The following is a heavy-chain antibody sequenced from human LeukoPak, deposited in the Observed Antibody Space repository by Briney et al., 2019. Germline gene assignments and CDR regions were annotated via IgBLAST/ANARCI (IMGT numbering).Heavy chain of an antibody. CDR1: RYTFTSYY. CDR3: ARGPLYGDSELAYYYYYMDV. V-gene: IGHV1-46*01. J-gene: IGHJ6*03. CDR2: INPSGGST. Sequence: ASVKVSCKASRYTFTSYYMHWVRQAPGQGLEWMGIINPSGGSTSYAQKFQGRVTMTRDTSTSTVYMELSSLRSEDTAVYYCARGPLYGDSELAYYYYYMDVWGKGTTVTVSS. D-gene: IGHD4-17*01.